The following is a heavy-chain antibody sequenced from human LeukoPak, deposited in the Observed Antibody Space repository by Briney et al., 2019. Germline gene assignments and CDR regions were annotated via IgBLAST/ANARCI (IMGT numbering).Heavy chain of an antibody. Sequence: GGSLRLSCAASGFTFSSYAMSWVRQAPGKGLEWVSAISASGGSTYYADSVKGRFTISRDNAKNSLYLQMNSLRAEDTAVYYCARLQDSYYNMDVWGKGTTVTVSS. CDR1: GFTFSSYA. CDR2: ISASGGST. D-gene: IGHD3-16*01. J-gene: IGHJ6*03. V-gene: IGHV3-23*01. CDR3: ARLQDSYYNMDV.